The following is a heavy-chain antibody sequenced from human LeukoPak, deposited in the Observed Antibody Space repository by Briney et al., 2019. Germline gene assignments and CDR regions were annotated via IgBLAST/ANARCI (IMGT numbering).Heavy chain of an antibody. V-gene: IGHV1-3*01. CDR1: GYTFTTYA. Sequence: ASVKVSCKASGYTFTTYAMHWVRLAPGQRLEWMGWINAGNGNTKYSQNFQGRVTITRDTSASTAYMELTSLRSEDTAVYYCAKEGGGTGYYFDNWGQGPLVPVSS. J-gene: IGHJ4*02. CDR2: INAGNGNT. D-gene: IGHD3-16*01. CDR3: AKEGGGTGYYFDN.